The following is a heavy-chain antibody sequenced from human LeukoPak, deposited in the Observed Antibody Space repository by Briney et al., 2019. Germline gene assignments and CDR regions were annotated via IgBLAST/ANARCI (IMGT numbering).Heavy chain of an antibody. Sequence: SETLSLTCTVSGGSISSYYWSWIRQPPGKGLEWIGYIYYSGSTNYNPSLKSRVTISVDTSKNQFSLKLSSVTAADTAVYYCARGQHYDSSGYNPQFDYWGQGTLVTVSS. CDR1: GGSISSYY. D-gene: IGHD3-22*01. V-gene: IGHV4-59*01. J-gene: IGHJ4*02. CDR2: IYYSGST. CDR3: ARGQHYDSSGYNPQFDY.